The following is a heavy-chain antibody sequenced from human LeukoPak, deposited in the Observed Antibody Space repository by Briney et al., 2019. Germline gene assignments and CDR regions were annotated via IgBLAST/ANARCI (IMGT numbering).Heavy chain of an antibody. D-gene: IGHD3-10*01. J-gene: IGHJ5*02. CDR1: GGTFSSYA. CDR2: IIPIFGTA. Sequence: SVKVSCKASGGTFSSYAISWVRQAPGQGLEWMGGIIPIFGTANYAQKFQGRVTITADKSTSTAYMELSSLRSEDTAVYYCARDRSYYYGSGSYGQNWFDPWGQGTLVTVSS. V-gene: IGHV1-69*06. CDR3: ARDRSYYYGSGSYGQNWFDP.